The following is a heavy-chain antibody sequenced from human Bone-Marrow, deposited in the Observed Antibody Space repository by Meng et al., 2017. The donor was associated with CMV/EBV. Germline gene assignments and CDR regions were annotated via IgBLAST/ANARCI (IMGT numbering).Heavy chain of an antibody. D-gene: IGHD2-2*01. CDR2: VPHDRTYI. Sequence: GGSLRLSCAASGFTFSNYAMHWVRQAPGKGLEWVAVVPHDRTYIYYADSVKGRFTISRDDSEKTLYLQMNDLRVEDTAIYYCAKDSSTSLNYHYGLDVWGQGTTVTVSS. J-gene: IGHJ6*02. CDR1: GFTFSNYA. CDR3: AKDSSTSLNYHYGLDV. V-gene: IGHV3-30*04.